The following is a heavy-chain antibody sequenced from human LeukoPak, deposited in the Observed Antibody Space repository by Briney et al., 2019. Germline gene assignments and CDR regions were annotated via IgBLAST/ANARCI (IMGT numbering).Heavy chain of an antibody. D-gene: IGHD2-21*01. CDR3: ARGRRAYCGGDCPTNYYYYYMDV. CDR2: IWYDGSNK. J-gene: IGHJ6*03. Sequence: GKSLRLSCAASGFSFSRYGMHWVRQAPGKGLEWVAVIWYDGSNKYYADSVKGRFTISRDNSKNTLYLQMNSLRAEDTGAYYCARGRRAYCGGDCPTNYYYYYMDVWGKGTTVTVSS. V-gene: IGHV3-33*01. CDR1: GFSFSRYG.